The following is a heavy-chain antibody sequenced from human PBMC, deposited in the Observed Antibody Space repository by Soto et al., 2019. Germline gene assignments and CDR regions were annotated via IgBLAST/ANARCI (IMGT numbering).Heavy chain of an antibody. Sequence: PSETLSLPCSVSGGSVSNKTYYWSWIRQPPGKRLEWIGYAYYSGTTNYNPSLKSRVTISVDLSKNQFSLRLSSVTTADTALYYCARTTAVPNTLRSRYFFDYWGQGTLVTVSS. CDR2: AYYSGTT. CDR1: GGSVSNKTYY. V-gene: IGHV4-61*01. D-gene: IGHD4-17*01. CDR3: ARTTAVPNTLRSRYFFDY. J-gene: IGHJ4*02.